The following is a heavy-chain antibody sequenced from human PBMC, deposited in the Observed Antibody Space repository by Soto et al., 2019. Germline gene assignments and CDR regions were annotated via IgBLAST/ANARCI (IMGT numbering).Heavy chain of an antibody. CDR1: GFTFSRYA. V-gene: IGHV3-23*01. CDR3: ARRGPGTYFYY. D-gene: IGHD6-13*01. Sequence: GGSLRLSCAASGFTFSRYAMRWVRQAPGKGLEWVSAVSGSGGSTYYADSVKGRFTISRDNSKNTLYLQMNSLRAEDTAVYYCARRGPGTYFYYWGQGTLVTVSS. J-gene: IGHJ4*02. CDR2: VSGSGGST.